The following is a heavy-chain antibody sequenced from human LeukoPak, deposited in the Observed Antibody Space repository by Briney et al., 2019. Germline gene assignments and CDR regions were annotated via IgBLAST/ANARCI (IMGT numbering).Heavy chain of an antibody. CDR1: GGSISSGGYS. CDR2: IYHSGST. V-gene: IGHV4-30-2*01. J-gene: IGHJ5*02. Sequence: ASETLSLTCAVSGGSISSGGYSWSWTRQPPGKGLEWIGYIYHSGSTYYNPSLKSRVTISVDRSKNQFSLKLSSVTAADTAVYYCARGGRASYNWFDPWGQGTLVTVSS. CDR3: ARGGRASYNWFDP. D-gene: IGHD3-16*01.